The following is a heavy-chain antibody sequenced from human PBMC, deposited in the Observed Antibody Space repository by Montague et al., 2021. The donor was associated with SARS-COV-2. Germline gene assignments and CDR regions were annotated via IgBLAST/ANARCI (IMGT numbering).Heavy chain of an antibody. D-gene: IGHD3-10*01. Sequence: SETLSLTCSVSGDSITNHYWSWIRQPAGKGLEWIRRMHFTGKTNFSPFFSSRLTMSADTSKNQFSLKLTSVTAADTAIYFCARDRFDFGAGRRGTIDFWGQGTLVTVSS. CDR1: GDSITNHY. CDR2: MHFTGKT. CDR3: ARDRFDFGAGRRGTIDF. V-gene: IGHV4-4*07. J-gene: IGHJ4*02.